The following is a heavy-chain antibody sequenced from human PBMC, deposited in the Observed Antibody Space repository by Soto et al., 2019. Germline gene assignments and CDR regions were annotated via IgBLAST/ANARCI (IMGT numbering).Heavy chain of an antibody. CDR3: AKGGWELPPPAAFDI. CDR2: ISGSGGST. V-gene: IGHV3-23*01. CDR1: RFAFASSA. Sequence: GGSLKLSCAAPRFAFASSAMRWVVQASGKGVEWVSAISGSGGSTYYADYVKGRFTISRDNSKNTLYLQMNSLRAEDTAVYYCAKGGWELPPPAAFDIWGQGT. D-gene: IGHD1-26*01. J-gene: IGHJ3*02.